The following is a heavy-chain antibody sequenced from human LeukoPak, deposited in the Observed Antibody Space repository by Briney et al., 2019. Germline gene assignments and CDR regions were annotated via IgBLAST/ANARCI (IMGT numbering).Heavy chain of an antibody. CDR3: ARHSGGITATGTIPFDY. CDR2: LYYSGST. J-gene: IGHJ4*02. D-gene: IGHD6-13*01. CDR1: GGYISSYS. Sequence: SETLSLTCTVSGGYISSYSWSWIRQPPGKGLEWIGYLYYSGSTNYNPSLKSRVTISVDTSKNQFSLKVSSVTAADTAVYYCARHSGGITATGTIPFDYWGQGTLVTVSS. V-gene: IGHV4-59*01.